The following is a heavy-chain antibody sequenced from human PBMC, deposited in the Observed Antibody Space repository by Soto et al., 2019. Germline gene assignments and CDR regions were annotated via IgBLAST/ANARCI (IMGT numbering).Heavy chain of an antibody. V-gene: IGHV1-18*01. CDR2: ISGYNGKT. D-gene: IGHD2-21*02. CDR3: AREGDVPYSYSGMDV. Sequence: QVQLVQSGGEVKKPGASVKVSCKASGYTFTSYGISWVRQAPGQGLEWMGWISGYNGKTNYAQKVQDRVTMTTDTSTSTVYMELRSLRSDDTAVYYCAREGDVPYSYSGMDVWGQGTTVTVSS. CDR1: GYTFTSYG. J-gene: IGHJ6*02.